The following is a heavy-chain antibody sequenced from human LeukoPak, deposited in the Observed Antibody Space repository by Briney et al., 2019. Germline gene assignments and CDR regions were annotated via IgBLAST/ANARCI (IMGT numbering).Heavy chain of an antibody. V-gene: IGHV3-21*01. CDR1: GFTFSTYS. CDR3: AKGRYYDSTGSPIDN. CDR2: ISSSSSYI. D-gene: IGHD3-22*01. J-gene: IGHJ4*02. Sequence: GGSLRLSCAASGFTFSTYSMNWVRQAPGKGLEWVSSISSSSSYIYYADSVKGRFTISRDTSKNTLYLQMNSLRAEDTAIYYCAKGRYYDSTGSPIDNWGQGTLVTVSS.